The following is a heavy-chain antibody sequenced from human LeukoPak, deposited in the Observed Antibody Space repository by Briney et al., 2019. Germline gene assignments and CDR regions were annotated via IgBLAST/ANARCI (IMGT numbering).Heavy chain of an antibody. CDR2: ISGSGGST. V-gene: IGHV3-23*01. D-gene: IGHD1-26*01. CDR3: ARDRGGSYWGGQYKDYYMDV. CDR1: GFTFSSYA. Sequence: PGGSLRLSCAASGFTFSSYAMSWVRQAPGKGLEWVSAISGSGGSTYYADSVKGRFTISRDNAKNSLYLQMNSLRAEDTAVYYCARDRGGSYWGGQYKDYYMDVWGKGTTVTVSS. J-gene: IGHJ6*03.